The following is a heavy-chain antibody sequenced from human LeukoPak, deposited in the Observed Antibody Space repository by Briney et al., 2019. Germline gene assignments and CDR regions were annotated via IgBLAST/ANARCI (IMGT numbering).Heavy chain of an antibody. V-gene: IGHV3-9*01. CDR3: AKDRKKILEAFDI. Sequence: GGSLRLPCAASGFTFEDYAMHWVRQAPGKGLEWVSGLSWNSGSIGYADSVKGRFTISRDNAKNSLYLQMNSLRAEDTALYYCAKDRKKILEAFDIWGQGTMVTVSS. CDR1: GFTFEDYA. CDR2: LSWNSGSI. D-gene: IGHD1-1*01. J-gene: IGHJ3*02.